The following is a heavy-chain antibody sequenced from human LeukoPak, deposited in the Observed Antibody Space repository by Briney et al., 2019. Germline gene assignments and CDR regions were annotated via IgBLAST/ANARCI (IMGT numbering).Heavy chain of an antibody. CDR3: ARVSVYGGANWFDP. CDR1: GFTVSSNY. V-gene: IGHV3-66*01. D-gene: IGHD5/OR15-5a*01. Sequence: GGSLRLSCAASGFTVSSNYMSWVRQAPGKGLEWVSVIYSGGGTYYADSVKGKFTISRDSSKNTLYLQTNNLRVEDTAVYYCARVSVYGGANWFDPWGQGTLVTVSS. CDR2: IYSGGGT. J-gene: IGHJ5*02.